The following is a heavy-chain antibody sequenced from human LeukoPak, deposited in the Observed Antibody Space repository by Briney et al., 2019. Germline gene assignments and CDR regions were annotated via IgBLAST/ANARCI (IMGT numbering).Heavy chain of an antibody. CDR2: INSDGSST. J-gene: IGHJ4*02. CDR1: GFPFSSYW. D-gene: IGHD4-11*01. Sequence: PGGSLRLSCAASGFPFSSYWMHWVRQAPGKGLVWVSRINSDGSSTTYADSVKGRFTISRDNAKNTMYLQMNSLRADDTAVYYCARGMRVTTGGYWGQGTLVTVSS. V-gene: IGHV3-74*03. CDR3: ARGMRVTTGGY.